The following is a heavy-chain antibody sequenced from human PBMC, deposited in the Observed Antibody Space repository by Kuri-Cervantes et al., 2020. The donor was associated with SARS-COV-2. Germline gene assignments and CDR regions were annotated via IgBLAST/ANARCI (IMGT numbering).Heavy chain of an antibody. CDR3: ARDRKYYDFWSGPNYYMDV. CDR2: ISSSGSTI. D-gene: IGHD3-3*01. Sequence: GGSLRLSCAASGFTFSSYEMNWVRQAPGKGLEWVSYISSSGSTIYYADSVKGRFTISRDNAKSSLYLQMNSLRAEDTAVYYCARDRKYYDFWSGPNYYMDVWGKGTTVTVSS. V-gene: IGHV3-48*03. J-gene: IGHJ6*03. CDR1: GFTFSSYE.